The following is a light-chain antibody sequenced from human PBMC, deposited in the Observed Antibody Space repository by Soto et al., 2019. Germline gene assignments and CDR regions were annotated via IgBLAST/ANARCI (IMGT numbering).Light chain of an antibody. V-gene: IGLV1-47*01. CDR3: AAWDDRLSGPV. Sequence: QSVLTQPPSASWTPGQRVTISCSGSRSNIGSNYVYWYQQLPGTAPKLHIYRNNQRPSGDHDRFSGSKSGTSASLASSGLRSEDHADYYCAAWDDRLSGPVFGGGTQLPVL. CDR2: RNN. J-gene: IGLJ7*01. CDR1: RSNIGSNY.